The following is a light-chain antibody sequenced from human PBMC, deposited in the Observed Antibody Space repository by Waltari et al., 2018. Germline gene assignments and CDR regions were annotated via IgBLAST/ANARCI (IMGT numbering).Light chain of an antibody. CDR2: GAS. CDR3: QQYNNWPPWT. J-gene: IGKJ1*01. Sequence: EIVMTQSPATLSVSPGERATLSCRASQSVSSNLAWYQQKPGQAPRLLIYGASTRATCIPARFSGSWSGTEFSPTISSLQSEDFAVYYCQQYNNWPPWTFGQGTKVEIK. V-gene: IGKV3-15*01. CDR1: QSVSSN.